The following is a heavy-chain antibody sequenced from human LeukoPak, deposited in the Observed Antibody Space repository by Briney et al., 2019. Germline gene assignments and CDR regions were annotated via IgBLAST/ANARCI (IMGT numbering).Heavy chain of an antibody. CDR1: GYTLTSYD. CDR2: MNPNSGRT. V-gene: IGHV1-8*01. CDR3: ARALGNFYGLDY. Sequence: ASVKVSCKASGYTLTSYDINWVRQATGQGLEWMGWMNPNSGRTGYAQNFQGRITITRNTSISTAYMELRSLRSDDTAVYYCARALGNFYGLDYWGQGTLVTVSS. D-gene: IGHD7-27*01. J-gene: IGHJ4*02.